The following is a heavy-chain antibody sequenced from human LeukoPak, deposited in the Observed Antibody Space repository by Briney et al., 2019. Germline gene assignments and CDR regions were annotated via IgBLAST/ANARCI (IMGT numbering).Heavy chain of an antibody. CDR3: ARSGTAAGLPDAFDI. J-gene: IGHJ3*02. D-gene: IGHD6-13*01. CDR2: INPNSGGI. V-gene: IGHV1-2*06. CDR1: GYTFTGYY. Sequence: ASVKVSCKASGYTFTGYYLHWVRQAPGQGLEWTGRINPNSGGINYAQKFQGRVTMTRDTSISTVYMELSRLRSDDTAVYYCARSGTAAGLPDAFDIWGQGTMVTVSS.